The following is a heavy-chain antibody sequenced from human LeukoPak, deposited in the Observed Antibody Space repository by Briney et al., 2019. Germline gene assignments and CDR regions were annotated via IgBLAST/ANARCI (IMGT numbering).Heavy chain of an antibody. CDR3: ATKLWSRPRYY. Sequence: GASVKVSCKASGGTFSSYAISWVRQAPGQGLEWMGRIIPILGIANYAQKFQGRVTITADKSTSTAYMELSSLRSEDTAVYYCATKLWSRPRYYWGQGTLVTVSS. D-gene: IGHD5-18*01. V-gene: IGHV1-69*04. CDR2: IIPILGIA. J-gene: IGHJ4*02. CDR1: GGTFSSYA.